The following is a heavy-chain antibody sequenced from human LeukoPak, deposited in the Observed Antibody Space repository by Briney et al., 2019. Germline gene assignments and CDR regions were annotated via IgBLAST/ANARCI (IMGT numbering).Heavy chain of an antibody. V-gene: IGHV3-48*03. CDR3: ARGRYYYGPGSYWLAKNYYYYYTDV. J-gene: IGHJ6*03. D-gene: IGHD3-10*01. CDR1: GFTFSSYE. Sequence: GGSLRLSCAASGFTFSSYEMNWVRQAPGKGLEWVSYISTTGSSIYYADSVKGRFTISRDNAKNSLYLQMNSLRAEDTAVYYCARGRYYYGPGSYWLAKNYYYYYTDVWGKGTTVTVSS. CDR2: ISTTGSSI.